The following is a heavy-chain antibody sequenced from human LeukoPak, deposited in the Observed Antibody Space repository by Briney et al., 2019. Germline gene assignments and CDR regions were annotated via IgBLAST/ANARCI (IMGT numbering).Heavy chain of an antibody. CDR1: GFTFSIYG. CDR3: ARAEGVRIYYYYYYLDV. V-gene: IGHV3-48*01. D-gene: IGHD3-10*01. Sequence: GGTLRLSCAASGFTFSIYGMNWVRQAPGKGLEWVSYISSSGSSIYYADSVKGRFTISRDNAKNSLYLHMNSLRAEDTAVYYCARAEGVRIYYYYYYLDVWGKGTTVTISS. CDR2: ISSSGSSI. J-gene: IGHJ6*03.